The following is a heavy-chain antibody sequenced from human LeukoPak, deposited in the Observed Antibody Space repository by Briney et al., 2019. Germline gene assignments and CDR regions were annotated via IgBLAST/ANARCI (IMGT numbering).Heavy chain of an antibody. J-gene: IGHJ6*02. V-gene: IGHV4-34*01. CDR2: INHSGST. D-gene: IGHD6-13*01. CDR1: GGSFSRYS. Sequence: SETLSLTCAVYGGSFSRYSWSWVRQPPGKGLEWIGEINHSGSTNYNPSLKSRVTISVDTSKNQFSLKLSSVTAADTAVYYCAYSSYYYYYGMDVWGQGTTVTVSS. CDR3: AYSSYYYYYGMDV.